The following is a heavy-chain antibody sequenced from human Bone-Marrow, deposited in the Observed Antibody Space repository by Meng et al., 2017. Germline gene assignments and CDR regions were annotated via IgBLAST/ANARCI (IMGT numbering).Heavy chain of an antibody. CDR3: ASGSARNYSTRSPLGY. J-gene: IGHJ4*03. CDR2: IKQGGSKK. V-gene: IGHV3-7*01. D-gene: IGHD5-24*01. Sequence: GRSLRLSCAASGFTLSSYGMNWVRQAPGKGLEWVANIKQGGSKKYYVDSVKGRFTISRDNAKNSLYLQMNSLRAEDTAVYYCASGSARNYSTRSPLGYWGQGTMVTVSS. CDR1: GFTLSSYG.